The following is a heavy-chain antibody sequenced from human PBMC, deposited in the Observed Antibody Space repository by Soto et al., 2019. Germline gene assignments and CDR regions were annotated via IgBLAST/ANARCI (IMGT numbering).Heavy chain of an antibody. J-gene: IGHJ5*02. CDR3: AKDLRYYDSSGYYLA. CDR2: ISGSGGST. CDR1: GFTFSSYA. V-gene: IGHV3-23*01. Sequence: GGSLRLSCAASGFTFSSYAMSWVRQAPGEGLEWVSAISGSGGSTYYADSVKGRFTISRDNSKNTLYLQMNSLRAEDTAVYYCAKDLRYYDSSGYYLAWGQGTLVTVSS. D-gene: IGHD3-22*01.